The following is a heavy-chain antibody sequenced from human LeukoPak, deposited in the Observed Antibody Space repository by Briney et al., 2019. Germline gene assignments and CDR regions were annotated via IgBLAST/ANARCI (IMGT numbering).Heavy chain of an antibody. V-gene: IGHV4-39*01. D-gene: IGHD1-1*01. Sequence: SETLSLTCTVSGGSVSSSSYYWGWIRQPPGKGLEWIGSIYYSGSTYYNPSLKSRVTISVDTSKNQFSLKLSSVTAADTAVYYCARLGGTNSFDYWGQGTLVTVSS. CDR3: ARLGGTNSFDY. CDR1: GGSVSSSSYY. J-gene: IGHJ4*02. CDR2: IYYSGST.